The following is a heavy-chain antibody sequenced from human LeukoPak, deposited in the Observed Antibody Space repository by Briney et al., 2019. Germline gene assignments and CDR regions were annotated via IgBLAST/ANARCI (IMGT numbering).Heavy chain of an antibody. CDR2: IDSGGYT. Sequence: PGGSLRLSCAASGVSFSTTWMHWVRQAPGKGLEWVSLIDSGGYTYYADSVKGRFTISRDNSKNTLYLQMSSLRVEDTAVYYCARGGSGWYAFDSWGQGTLVTVSS. CDR3: ARGGSGWYAFDS. J-gene: IGHJ4*02. V-gene: IGHV3-66*01. D-gene: IGHD6-19*01. CDR1: GVSFSTTW.